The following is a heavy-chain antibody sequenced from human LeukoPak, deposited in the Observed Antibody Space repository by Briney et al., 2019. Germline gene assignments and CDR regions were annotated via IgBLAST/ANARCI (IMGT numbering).Heavy chain of an antibody. CDR1: GGSFSGYY. Sequence: PSETLSLTCAVYGGSFSGYYWSWIRQPPGKGLEWIGEINHSGSTNYNPSLKSRVTISVDPSKNQFSLKLSSVTAADTAVYYCASSGSVWGSYRYPSIDYWGQGTLVTVSS. CDR2: INHSGST. D-gene: IGHD3-16*02. V-gene: IGHV4-34*01. CDR3: ASSGSVWGSYRYPSIDY. J-gene: IGHJ4*02.